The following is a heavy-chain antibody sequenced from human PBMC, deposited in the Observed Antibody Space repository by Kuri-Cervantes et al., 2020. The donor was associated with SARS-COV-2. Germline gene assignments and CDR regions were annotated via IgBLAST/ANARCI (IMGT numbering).Heavy chain of an antibody. D-gene: IGHD2-15*01. CDR2: IYYSRST. J-gene: IGHJ4*02. V-gene: IGHV4-59*01. CDR1: GGSISSYY. CDR3: ARERGRDCSGGSCYFDY. Sequence: ESLKISCTVSGGSISSYYWSWIRQPPGKGLEWIGYIYYSRSTNYNPSLKSRVTISVDTSKNQFSLKLSSVTAADTAVYYCARERGRDCSGGSCYFDYWGQGTLVTVSS.